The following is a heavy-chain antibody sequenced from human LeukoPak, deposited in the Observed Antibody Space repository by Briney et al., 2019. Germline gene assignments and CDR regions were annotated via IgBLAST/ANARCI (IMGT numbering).Heavy chain of an antibody. V-gene: IGHV3-74*01. CDR3: ARDRDAATMLSDY. D-gene: IGHD5-24*01. CDR1: GFTLSSYW. J-gene: IGHJ4*02. Sequence: GGSLRLSCAASGFTLSSYWMHWVRQAPGKGLVWVSRINPDGSSTSYADSVKGRFTISRDNSKNTLYLQMNSLRAEDTAVYYCARDRDAATMLSDYWGQGTLVTVSS. CDR2: INPDGSST.